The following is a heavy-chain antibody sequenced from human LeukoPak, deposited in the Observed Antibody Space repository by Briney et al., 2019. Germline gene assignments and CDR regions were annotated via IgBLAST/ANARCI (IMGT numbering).Heavy chain of an antibody. V-gene: IGHV4-30-2*01. D-gene: IGHD4-23*01. CDR1: GGSISSGGYS. J-gene: IGHJ4*02. Sequence: SQTLSLTCAVSGGSISSGGYSWSWIRQPPGKGLEWIGYIYHSGSTYYNPSLKSRVTISVDRSKNQFSLKLSSVTAADTAVYYCARDGASYGGNWGGFDYWGQGTLVTVSS. CDR2: IYHSGST. CDR3: ARDGASYGGNWGGFDY.